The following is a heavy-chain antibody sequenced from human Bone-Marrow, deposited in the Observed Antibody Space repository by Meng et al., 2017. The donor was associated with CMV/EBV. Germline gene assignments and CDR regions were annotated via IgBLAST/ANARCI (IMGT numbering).Heavy chain of an antibody. Sequence: SETLSLTCAVYGGSFSGYYWSWIRQPPGKGLEWIGEINHSGSTNYNPSLKSRVTISVDTSKNQFSLKLSSVTAADTAVYYCARRSVVVPAASFDYWGQGTLVTVPS. J-gene: IGHJ4*02. D-gene: IGHD2-2*01. CDR3: ARRSVVVPAASFDY. V-gene: IGHV4-34*01. CDR2: INHSGST. CDR1: GGSFSGYY.